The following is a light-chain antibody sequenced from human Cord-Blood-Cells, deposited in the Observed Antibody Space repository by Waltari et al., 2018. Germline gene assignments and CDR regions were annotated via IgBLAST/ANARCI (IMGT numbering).Light chain of an antibody. Sequence: DIQMTQSPSSLSVSVGDRVTITCRASQSISSYLNWYQQKPGKAPKLLIYAASSLQSGVTSRFSGSGSGTDFTLTISSLQPEDFATYYCQQSYSTPRTFGQGTKLEIK. CDR1: QSISSY. V-gene: IGKV1-39*01. CDR3: QQSYSTPRT. CDR2: AAS. J-gene: IGKJ2*01.